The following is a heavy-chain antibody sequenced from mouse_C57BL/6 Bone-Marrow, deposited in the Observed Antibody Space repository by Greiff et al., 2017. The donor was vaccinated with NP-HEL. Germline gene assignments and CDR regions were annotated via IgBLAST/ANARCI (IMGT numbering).Heavy chain of an antibody. V-gene: IGHV2-2*01. CDR1: GFSLTSYG. CDR3: ARTDLLWLRRDWYFDV. CDR2: IWSGGST. Sequence: VKVVESGPGLVQPSQSLSITCTVSGFSLTSYGVHWVRQSPGKGLEWLGVIWSGGSTDYNAAFISRLSISKDNSKSQVFFKMNSLQADDTAIYYGARTDLLWLRRDWYFDVWGTGTTVTVSS. J-gene: IGHJ1*03. D-gene: IGHD2-2*01.